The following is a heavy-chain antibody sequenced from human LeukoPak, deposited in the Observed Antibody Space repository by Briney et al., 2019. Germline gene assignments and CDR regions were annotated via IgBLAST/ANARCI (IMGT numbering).Heavy chain of an antibody. Sequence: GASVKVSCKASGYTFTSYGISWVRQAPGQGLEWMGGIVPVFGTPSRAQKFQGRLTITADESTGTAYMELSSLTSDDTAVYYCARGGDTALVRNYYYMDVWGKGTTVIISS. CDR1: GYTFTSYG. CDR3: ARGGDTALVRNYYYMDV. CDR2: IVPVFGTP. J-gene: IGHJ6*03. V-gene: IGHV1-69*13. D-gene: IGHD5-18*01.